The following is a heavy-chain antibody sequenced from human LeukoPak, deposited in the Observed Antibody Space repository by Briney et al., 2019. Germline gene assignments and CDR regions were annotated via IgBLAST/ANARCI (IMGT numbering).Heavy chain of an antibody. V-gene: IGHV3-23*01. CDR2: ISADGVTT. CDR1: GFTFNSHA. Sequence: GGSLRPSCATSGFTFNSHAMSWFRQAPGKGLEWVSPISADGVTTYYADSVKGRFTISRDNSKNTLYLQMNSLRAEDTAVYYCGKEGILTGFVDYWGQGTLVTVSS. J-gene: IGHJ4*02. D-gene: IGHD3-9*01. CDR3: GKEGILTGFVDY.